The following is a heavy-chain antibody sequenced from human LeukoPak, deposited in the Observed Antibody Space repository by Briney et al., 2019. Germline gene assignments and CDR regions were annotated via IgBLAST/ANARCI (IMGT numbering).Heavy chain of an antibody. D-gene: IGHD3-22*01. Sequence: SVKVSCKASGGTFHRYAISWVRQAPGQGLEWMGRIIPIFGTANYAQKFQGRVTITTDESTSTAYMELSSLRSEDTAVYYCARYYDSSGADYWGQGTLVTVSS. CDR3: ARYYDSSGADY. CDR2: IIPIFGTA. CDR1: GGTFHRYA. V-gene: IGHV1-69*05. J-gene: IGHJ4*02.